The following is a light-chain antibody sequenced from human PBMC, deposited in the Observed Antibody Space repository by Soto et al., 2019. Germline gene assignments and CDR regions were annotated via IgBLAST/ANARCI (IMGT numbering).Light chain of an antibody. CDR3: QQYSSTIWT. J-gene: IGKJ1*01. CDR2: GAS. Sequence: ILLTQPPGTLFLSPGERTTLSCRASQSISSSYLAWYQQKPVQAPRLLVYGASSRATGIQDRFSGSGSGTDFTLTISRLEPEDFSRYYCQQYSSTIWTLGHGTKVDIK. V-gene: IGKV3-20*01. CDR1: QSISSSY.